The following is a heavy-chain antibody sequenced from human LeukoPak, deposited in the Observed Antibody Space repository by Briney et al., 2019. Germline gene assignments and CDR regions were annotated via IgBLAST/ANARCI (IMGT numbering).Heavy chain of an antibody. J-gene: IGHJ3*02. CDR1: GGSISSSSYY. V-gene: IGHV4-39*07. Sequence: MSSETLSLTCTVSGGSISSSSYYWGWIRQPPGKGLEWIGSIYYSGSTYYNPSLKSRVTISVDTSKNQFSLKLSSVTAADTAVYYCARSRTEGYAFDIWGQGTMVTVSS. D-gene: IGHD1-1*01. CDR2: IYYSGST. CDR3: ARSRTEGYAFDI.